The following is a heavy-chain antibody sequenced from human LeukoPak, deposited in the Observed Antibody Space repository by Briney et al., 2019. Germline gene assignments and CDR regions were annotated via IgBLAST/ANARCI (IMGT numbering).Heavy chain of an antibody. J-gene: IGHJ6*03. V-gene: IGHV3-21*01. Sequence: PGGSLRLSCAASGFTFSSYSMNWVRQAPGKGLEWVSSISSSSYIYYADSVKGRFTISRDNAKNSLYLQMNSLRAEDTAVYYCARDFMVRGVMVMDVWGKGTTVTVSS. CDR1: GFTFSSYS. D-gene: IGHD3-10*01. CDR3: ARDFMVRGVMVMDV. CDR2: ISSSSYI.